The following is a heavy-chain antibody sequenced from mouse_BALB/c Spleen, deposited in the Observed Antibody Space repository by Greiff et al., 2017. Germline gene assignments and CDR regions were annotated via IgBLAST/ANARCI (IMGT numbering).Heavy chain of an antibody. J-gene: IGHJ2*01. V-gene: IGHV5-17*02. D-gene: IGHD2-4*01. CDR3: ARGSTMITTVDY. Sequence: EVKLVESGGGLVLPGGSRKLSCAASGFTFSSFGMHWVRQAPEKGLEWVAYISSGSSTIYYADTVKGRFTISRDNPKNTLFLQMTSLRSEDTAMYYCARGSTMITTVDYWGQGTTLTVSS. CDR2: ISSGSSTI. CDR1: GFTFSSFG.